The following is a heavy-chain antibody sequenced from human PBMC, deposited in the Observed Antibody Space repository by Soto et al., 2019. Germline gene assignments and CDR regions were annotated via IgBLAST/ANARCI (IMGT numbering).Heavy chain of an antibody. Sequence: GGSLRLSCAASGFTVSSNYMSWVRQAPGKGLEWVSVIYSGGSTYYADSVKGRSTISRDNSKNTLYLQMNSLRAEDTAVYYCARAPAYYGSGSYAFDIWGQGTMVTVSS. CDR3: ARAPAYYGSGSYAFDI. CDR2: IYSGGST. D-gene: IGHD3-10*01. CDR1: GFTVSSNY. V-gene: IGHV3-53*01. J-gene: IGHJ3*02.